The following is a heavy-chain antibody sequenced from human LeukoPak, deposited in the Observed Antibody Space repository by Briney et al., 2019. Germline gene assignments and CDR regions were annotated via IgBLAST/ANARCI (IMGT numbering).Heavy chain of an antibody. CDR3: AKDAYCSGGSCRHRALDY. CDR2: ISWDGDRT. J-gene: IGHJ4*02. Sequence: PGGSLRLSCAASGFTFDDYTMHWVRQAPGKGLEWVSLISWDGDRTYYADSVKGRFTISRDNRKNSLYLQMNSLRTEDTALYYCAKDAYCSGGSCRHRALDYWGQGTLVTVSS. V-gene: IGHV3-43*01. CDR1: GFTFDDYT. D-gene: IGHD2-15*01.